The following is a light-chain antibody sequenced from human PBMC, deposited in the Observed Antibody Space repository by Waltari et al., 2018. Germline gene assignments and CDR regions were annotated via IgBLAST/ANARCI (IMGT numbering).Light chain of an antibody. Sequence: QSALTQPASVSGSPGQSITISCTGTSSDVGDYNFVSWYHQHPGKAPQLIISHVNSRPSGVSNRFSGSKSGNTASLTISELQAEDGADYYCSSYTTSNTLWVFGGGTKLTVL. V-gene: IGLV2-14*03. J-gene: IGLJ3*02. CDR2: HVN. CDR1: SSDVGDYNF. CDR3: SSYTTSNTLWV.